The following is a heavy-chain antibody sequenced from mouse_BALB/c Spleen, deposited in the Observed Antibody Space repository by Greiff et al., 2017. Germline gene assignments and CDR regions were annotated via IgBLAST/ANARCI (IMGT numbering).Heavy chain of an antibody. J-gene: IGHJ4*01. CDR2: ISYSGST. D-gene: IGHD3-2*01. CDR3: ARLLQTARATRAMDY. CDR1: GYSITSDYA. Sequence: EVKLQESGPGLVKPSQSLSLTCTVTGYSITSDYAWNWIRQFPGNKLEWMGYISYSGSTSYNPSLKSRISITRDTSKNQFFLQLNSVTTEDTATYYCARLLQTARATRAMDYWGQGTSVTVSS. V-gene: IGHV3-2*02.